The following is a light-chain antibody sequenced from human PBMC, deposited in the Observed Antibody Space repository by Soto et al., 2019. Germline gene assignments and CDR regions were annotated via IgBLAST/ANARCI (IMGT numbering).Light chain of an antibody. CDR3: QQYDRFPST. CDR1: QDISTF. Sequence: DIQMTQSPSSLSASVGDRVTITCQASQDISTFLNWFQRKPGKAPKVLLYDASTVETGVTSRSSGSGSGTDFPFPISRLQTEDIAPYYCQQYDRFPSTCGQGTQLEIK. V-gene: IGKV1-33*01. CDR2: DAS. J-gene: IGKJ2*01.